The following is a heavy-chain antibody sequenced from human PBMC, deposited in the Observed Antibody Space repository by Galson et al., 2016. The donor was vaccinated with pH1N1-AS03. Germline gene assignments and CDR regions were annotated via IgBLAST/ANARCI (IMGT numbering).Heavy chain of an antibody. V-gene: IGHV3-74*01. J-gene: IGHJ6*02. CDR1: GFTFSMSY. D-gene: IGHD2-2*01. CDR2: ISNDGRNV. Sequence: SLRLSCAASGFTFSMSYIHWVRQAPGKGLEWVSRISNDGRNVRYADFVKGRFAVSRDNAKNTVFLQMNSQRADDTAVYFCARRNPNPNFAIWYQHDYGMDVWGQGTTVTVSS. CDR3: ARRNPNPNFAIWYQHDYGMDV.